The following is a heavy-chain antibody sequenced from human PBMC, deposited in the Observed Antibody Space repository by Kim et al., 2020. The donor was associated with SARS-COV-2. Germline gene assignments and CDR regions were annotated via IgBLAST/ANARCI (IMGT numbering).Heavy chain of an antibody. Sequence: VKGRLNISRDKAKNSLYLQMKSLRAEDTAVYYCAREGSLLWFGESLEIDYWGQGTLVTVSS. D-gene: IGHD3-10*01. CDR3: AREGSLLWFGESLEIDY. J-gene: IGHJ4*02. V-gene: IGHV3-11*06.